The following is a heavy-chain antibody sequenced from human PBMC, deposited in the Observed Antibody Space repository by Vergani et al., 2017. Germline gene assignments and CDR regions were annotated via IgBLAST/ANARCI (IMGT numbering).Heavy chain of an antibody. Sequence: QVQLQQRGGGLLKPSETLSLTCVVNGGSFTSYHWTWIRQSPGEGLEWVGDIDHTGRPDYNPSLKSRLTMSVDKSRNQFSLTLNSLTATDTAIYFCARVNTETNGHLYYYYYMDVWGQGTAVTVS. D-gene: IGHD4-11*01. CDR3: ARVNTETNGHLYYYYYMDV. V-gene: IGHV4-34*01. J-gene: IGHJ6*03. CDR2: IDHTGRP. CDR1: GGSFTSYH.